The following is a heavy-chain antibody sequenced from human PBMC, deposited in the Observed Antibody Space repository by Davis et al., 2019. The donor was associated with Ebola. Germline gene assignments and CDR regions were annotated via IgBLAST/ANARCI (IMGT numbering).Heavy chain of an antibody. V-gene: IGHV1-2*06. CDR2: INPNSGGT. Sequence: ASVKVSCKASGYTFSGNYIQWVRQAPGQGLEWMGRINPNSGGTNYAQKFQGRVTMTTDTSTSTAYMEVGILRSDDTAVYYCARAQFPTTSDHWGQGTLVTVSS. CDR3: ARAQFPTTSDH. CDR1: GYTFSGNY. J-gene: IGHJ4*02. D-gene: IGHD1-1*01.